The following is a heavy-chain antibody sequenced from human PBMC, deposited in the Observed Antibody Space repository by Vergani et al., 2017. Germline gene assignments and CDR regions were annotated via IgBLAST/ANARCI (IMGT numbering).Heavy chain of an antibody. D-gene: IGHD3-10*01. CDR2: IYNSGNI. CDR3: ARSREGVPYY. V-gene: IGHV4-61*02. Sequence: QVQLQESGPGLVRPSETLSLTCRVSGDSIARGSLYWSWIRQPAGKTLEWIGRIYNSGNINRNPSLSSRATLSMDTSKNEFSLTLTSVTATDTAVYYCARSREGVPYYWGQGILVTISS. J-gene: IGHJ4*02. CDR1: GDSIARGSLY.